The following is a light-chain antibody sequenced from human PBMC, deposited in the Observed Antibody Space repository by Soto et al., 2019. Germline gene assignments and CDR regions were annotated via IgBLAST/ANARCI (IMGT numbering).Light chain of an antibody. CDR1: QSVSSN. J-gene: IGKJ5*01. CDR3: QQYNNWPPFT. Sequence: EIVLTESPGTLSLSRGERATLSCRASQSVSSNLAWYQQKPGQAPRLLIYGASTRATGIPARFSGSGSGTEFTLTISSLQSEDFAVYYCQQYNNWPPFTFGQGTRLEI. CDR2: GAS. V-gene: IGKV3-15*01.